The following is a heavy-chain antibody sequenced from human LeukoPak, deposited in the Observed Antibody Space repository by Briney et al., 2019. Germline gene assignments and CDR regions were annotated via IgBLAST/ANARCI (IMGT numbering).Heavy chain of an antibody. D-gene: IGHD3-10*01. Sequence: GGSLRLSCAASGFTVSSNYMSWVRQAPGKGLEWVSVIYSGGSTYYADSVKGRFTIPRDNSKNTLYLQMNSLRAEDTAVYYCARDRVDYGMDVWGQGTTVTVSS. J-gene: IGHJ6*02. CDR3: ARDRVDYGMDV. V-gene: IGHV3-53*01. CDR1: GFTVSSNY. CDR2: IYSGGST.